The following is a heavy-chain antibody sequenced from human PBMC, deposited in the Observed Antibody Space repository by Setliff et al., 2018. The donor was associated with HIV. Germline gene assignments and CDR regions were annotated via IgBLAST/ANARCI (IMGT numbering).Heavy chain of an antibody. V-gene: IGHV5-51*01. CDR1: GYRFSNYW. CDR3: ARQTSRYITLSPPDY. Sequence: GESLKISCKGSGYRFSNYWLAWVRQTPGKGLEWMGIIYPGDSDTRYSPSFQGQVTFSADKSINTAYLQWGSLKASDTGIYFCARQTSRYITLSPPDYWGQGTLVTVSS. D-gene: IGHD3-9*01. CDR2: IYPGDSDT. J-gene: IGHJ4*02.